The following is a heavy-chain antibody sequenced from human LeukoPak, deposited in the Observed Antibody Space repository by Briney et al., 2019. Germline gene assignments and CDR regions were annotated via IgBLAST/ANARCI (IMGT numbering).Heavy chain of an antibody. CDR1: GYTFTSYA. CDR2: INAGNGNT. D-gene: IGHD3-9*01. Sequence: ASVKVSCKASGYTFTSYAMHWVRQAPGQRLEWMGWINAGNGNTKYSQKFQGRVTITRDTSASTAYMELSSLRSEDTAVYYCARTRLLRYFDRSEDAFDIWGQGTMVTVSS. V-gene: IGHV1-3*01. CDR3: ARTRLLRYFDRSEDAFDI. J-gene: IGHJ3*02.